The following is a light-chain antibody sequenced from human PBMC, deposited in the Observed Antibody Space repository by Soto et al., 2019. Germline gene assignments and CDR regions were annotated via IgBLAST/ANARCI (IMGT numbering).Light chain of an antibody. CDR1: QSVSSSY. V-gene: IGKV3-20*01. CDR2: GAS. CDR3: HQYRSSTWT. Sequence: IVLTQSLGALSLYPGERATLSCRASQSVSSSYLAWYQQKPGQAPRLLIYGASSRATGIPDRFSGSGSGTDYTLTISGLEPEDFAVYYCHQYRSSTWTFGHRTKVDIK. J-gene: IGKJ1*01.